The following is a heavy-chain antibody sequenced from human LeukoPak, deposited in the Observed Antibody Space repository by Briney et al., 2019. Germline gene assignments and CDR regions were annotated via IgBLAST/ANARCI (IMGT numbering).Heavy chain of an antibody. Sequence: GGSLRLSCAASGFTFSSYGMHWVRQAPGKGLEWVAVIWYDGSNKYYADSVKGRFTISRDNSKNTLYPQMNSLRAEDTAVYYCAGDPPYYYDSSGTLDYWGQGTLVTVSS. CDR1: GFTFSSYG. CDR3: AGDPPYYYDSSGTLDY. D-gene: IGHD3-22*01. J-gene: IGHJ4*02. CDR2: IWYDGSNK. V-gene: IGHV3-33*01.